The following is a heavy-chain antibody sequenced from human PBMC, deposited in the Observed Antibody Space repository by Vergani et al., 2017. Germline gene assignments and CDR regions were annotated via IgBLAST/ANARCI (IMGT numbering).Heavy chain of an antibody. CDR1: GFTFTNFA. V-gene: IGHV3-23*01. CDR3: AKADIVVVPAAISWFDP. J-gene: IGHJ5*02. CDR2: ISGHDHRT. D-gene: IGHD2-2*01. Sequence: EVQLLESGGNLVQPGGSLRLSCAASGFTFTNFAMTWVRQAPGEGLEWVSGISGHDHRTLYADSVKGRFTISRDNSKNTLYLQMNSLRAEDTAVYYCAKADIVVVPAAISWFDPWGQGTLVTVSS.